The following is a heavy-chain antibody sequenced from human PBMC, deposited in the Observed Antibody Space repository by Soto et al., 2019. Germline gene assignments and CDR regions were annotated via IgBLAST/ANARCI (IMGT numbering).Heavy chain of an antibody. CDR2: TYYRSKWYN. D-gene: IGHD1-20*01. J-gene: IGHJ6*02. CDR1: GDSVSSNSAA. CDR3: ARDPGITGTTIYYYYGMDV. V-gene: IGHV6-1*01. Sequence: SQTLSLTCAISGDSVSSNSAAWNWIRQSPSRGLEWLGRTYYRSKWYNDYAVSVKSRITINPDTSKNQFSLQLNSVTPEDTAVYYCARDPGITGTTIYYYYGMDVWGQGTTVTVSS.